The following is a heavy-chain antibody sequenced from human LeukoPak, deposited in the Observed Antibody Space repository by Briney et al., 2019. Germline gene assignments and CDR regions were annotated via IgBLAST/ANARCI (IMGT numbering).Heavy chain of an antibody. CDR2: ITNSGSDI. J-gene: IGHJ4*02. CDR3: ACPYRSRFDY. D-gene: IGHD6-13*01. V-gene: IGHV3-11*01. Sequence: GGSLRLSCVVSGFTFSDFHMSWLRQAPGKGLEWISYITNSGSDIEYADSVKGRFTISWDNAKKSLYLEMNTLRAEDTAIYYCACPYRSRFDYWGQGALVTVSS. CDR1: GFTFSDFH.